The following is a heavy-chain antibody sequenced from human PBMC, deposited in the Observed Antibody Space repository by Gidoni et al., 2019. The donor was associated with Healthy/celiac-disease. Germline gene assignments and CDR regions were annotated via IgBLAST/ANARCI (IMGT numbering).Heavy chain of an antibody. CDR1: GFTFSSYS. Sequence: EVQLVESGGDLVMPGGSLRLSCSASGFTFSSYSMNWVRQAPGKELEWVSSISSSSSYIYYADSVKGRFTIARDNAKNSLYLQMNSLRAEDTAVYYCANSMVAASPYYFDYWGQGTLVTVSS. CDR2: ISSSSSYI. CDR3: ANSMVAASPYYFDY. V-gene: IGHV3-21*01. J-gene: IGHJ4*02. D-gene: IGHD2-15*01.